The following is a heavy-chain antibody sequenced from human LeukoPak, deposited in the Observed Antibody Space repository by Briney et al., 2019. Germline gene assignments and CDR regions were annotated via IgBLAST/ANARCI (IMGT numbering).Heavy chain of an antibody. J-gene: IGHJ4*02. V-gene: IGHV3-21*01. CDR2: ISSSSSYI. CDR3: ARDSGRRYGSGSYYNLIDY. CDR1: GFTFSSYS. D-gene: IGHD3-10*01. Sequence: GGSLRLSFAASGFTFSSYSMNWVRQAPGKGLEWVSSISSSSSYIYYADSVKGRFTISRDNAKNSLYLQMNSLRPEDTAVYYCARDSGRRYGSGSYYNLIDYWGQGTLVTVSS.